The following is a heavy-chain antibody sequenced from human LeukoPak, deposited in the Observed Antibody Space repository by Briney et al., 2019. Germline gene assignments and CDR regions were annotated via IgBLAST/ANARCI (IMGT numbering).Heavy chain of an antibody. CDR2: IYNSGST. CDR1: GGSVSSDIYY. D-gene: IGHD2-2*01. CDR3: ARGYCGSTSCYGVFDY. V-gene: IGHV4-61*01. J-gene: IGHJ4*02. Sequence: SKTLSLTCTVSGGSVSSDIYYWSWIRQPPGKGLEWIGYIYNSGSTNYNPSLKSRVTISVDTSKDQFSLRLSSVTAADTAVYYCARGYCGSTSCYGVFDYWGQGTLVTVSS.